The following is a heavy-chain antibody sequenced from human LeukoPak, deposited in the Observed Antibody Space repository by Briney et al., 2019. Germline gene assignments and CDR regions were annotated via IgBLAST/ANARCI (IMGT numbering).Heavy chain of an antibody. J-gene: IGHJ4*02. V-gene: IGHV4-59*12. D-gene: IGHD3-22*01. Sequence: SETLSLTCTVSGGSISSYYWSWIRQPPGKGLEWIGYIYYSGSTYYNPSLQSRVTMSADTSKNQFSLKLSSVTAMDTAVYYCARNDHDSSGFDCWGQGTLVTVSS. CDR3: ARNDHDSSGFDC. CDR1: GGSISSYY. CDR2: IYYSGST.